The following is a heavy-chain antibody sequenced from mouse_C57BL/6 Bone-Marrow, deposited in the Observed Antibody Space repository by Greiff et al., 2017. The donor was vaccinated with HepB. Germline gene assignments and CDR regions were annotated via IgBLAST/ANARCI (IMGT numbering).Heavy chain of an antibody. J-gene: IGHJ1*03. CDR1: GYTFTSYW. D-gene: IGHD1-1*01. CDR2: IHPSDSDT. Sequence: QVQLQQPGAELVKPGASVKVSCKASGYTFTSYWMHWVKQRPGQGLEWLGRIHPSDSDTNYNQKFKGKATLTVDKSSSTAYMQLSSLTSEDSAVYYCAIEGNYGRGNCWYFDVWGTGTTVTVSS. V-gene: IGHV1-74*01. CDR3: AIEGNYGRGNCWYFDV.